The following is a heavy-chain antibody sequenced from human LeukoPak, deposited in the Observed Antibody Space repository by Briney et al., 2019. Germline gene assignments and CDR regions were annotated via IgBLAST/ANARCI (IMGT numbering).Heavy chain of an antibody. D-gene: IGHD6-19*01. CDR2: IYTSGST. CDR3: ARDGVGSGWYVGWFDP. J-gene: IGHJ5*02. CDR1: GGSISSYY. Sequence: PSETLSLTCTVSGGSISSYYWSWIRQPAGKGLEWIGRIYTSGSTNYNPSLKSRVTMSVDTSKNQSSLKLSSVTAADTAVYYCARDGVGSGWYVGWFDPWGQGTLVTVSS. V-gene: IGHV4-4*07.